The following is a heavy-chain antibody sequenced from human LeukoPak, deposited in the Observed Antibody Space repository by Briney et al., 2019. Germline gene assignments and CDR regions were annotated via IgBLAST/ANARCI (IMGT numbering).Heavy chain of an antibody. CDR1: GYTFTSNW. CDR2: INPNGGGT. J-gene: IGHJ5*02. CDR3: ARDHSSGDKSWWFDP. V-gene: IGHV1-46*01. D-gene: IGHD1-26*01. Sequence: ASVKLSCTTSGYTFTSNWMHWVRQAPAQGLEWMGIINPNGGGTMYAQKFQGRITVTRDTSSSTVYMELGGLTSEDTAIYYCARDHSSGDKSWWFDPWGQGTLVTVSS.